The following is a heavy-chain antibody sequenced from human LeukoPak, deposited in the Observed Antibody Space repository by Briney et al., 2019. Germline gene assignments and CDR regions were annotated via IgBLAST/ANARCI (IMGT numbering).Heavy chain of an antibody. CDR3: VRDGGGFQTYYYYYMDV. CDR1: GFTFSSYA. V-gene: IGHV3-30*10. CDR2: ISYDGSNK. D-gene: IGHD2-15*01. Sequence: GRSLRLSCAASGFTFSSYAMHWVRQAPGKGLEWVAVISYDGSNKYYTDSVKGRFTISRDNSKNTLYLQMNSLRAEDTAVYYCVRDGGGFQTYYYYYMDVWGKGTTVTVSS. J-gene: IGHJ6*03.